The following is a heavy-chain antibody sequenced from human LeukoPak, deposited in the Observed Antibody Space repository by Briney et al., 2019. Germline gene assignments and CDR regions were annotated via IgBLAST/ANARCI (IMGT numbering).Heavy chain of an antibody. CDR1: GFTFISYW. CDR2: INGYGSSK. D-gene: IGHD3-16*01. CDR3: AKGYYDYVWGSYYFDY. J-gene: IGHJ4*02. V-gene: IGHV3-74*01. Sequence: GGSLRLSCAASGFTFISYWMNWVRQAPGKGLEWVSRINGYGSSKDYAESVKGGFTIYRENDKKTLYLQMNSLRAEDTAVYYCAKGYYDYVWGSYYFDYWGQGTLVTVSS.